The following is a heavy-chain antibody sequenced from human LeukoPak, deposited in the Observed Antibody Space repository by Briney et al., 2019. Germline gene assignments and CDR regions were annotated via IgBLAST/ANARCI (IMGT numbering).Heavy chain of an antibody. CDR1: GGSISNYY. Sequence: PSETLSLTCTVSGGSISNYYWSWIRQPPGKGLEWIGYIHYSGSTNNNPSLKSRVTISVDTSKSQFSLKLTSVTAADTAVYYCARNYDSWSGYLDYWGQGTLVTVSS. V-gene: IGHV4-59*01. CDR3: ARNYDSWSGYLDY. D-gene: IGHD3-3*01. CDR2: IHYSGST. J-gene: IGHJ4*02.